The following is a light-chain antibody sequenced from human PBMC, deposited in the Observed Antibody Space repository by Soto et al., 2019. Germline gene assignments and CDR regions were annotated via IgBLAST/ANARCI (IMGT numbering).Light chain of an antibody. J-gene: IGKJ1*01. V-gene: IGKV1-5*01. CDR3: QQYNCYPWR. CDR2: DVS. CDR1: QNISTY. Sequence: IQVTQSPSSLSASVGDRITVTCRASQNISTYLSWYQQKPGKAPRLLIYDVSSLESGVPSRFSGSGSGTEFTLAISSLQPDDFATYYCQQYNCYPWRFGHVSIVDIK.